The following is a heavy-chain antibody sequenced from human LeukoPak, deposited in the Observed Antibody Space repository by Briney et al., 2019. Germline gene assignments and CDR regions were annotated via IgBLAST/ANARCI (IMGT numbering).Heavy chain of an antibody. J-gene: IGHJ4*02. CDR1: GFTFTSYN. Sequence: GGSLRLSCAASGFTFTSYNMNWVRQAPGKGLEWVSSISSSSSYIYYADSMKGRFTISRDNAKNSLYLQMNSLRAEDTAIYYCARDLSVGAKPDLGFDYWGQGTLVTVSS. CDR2: ISSSSSYI. CDR3: ARDLSVGAKPDLGFDY. V-gene: IGHV3-21*01. D-gene: IGHD1-26*01.